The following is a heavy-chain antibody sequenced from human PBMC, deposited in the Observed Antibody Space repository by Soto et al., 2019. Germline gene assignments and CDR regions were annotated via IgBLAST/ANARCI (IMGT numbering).Heavy chain of an antibody. V-gene: IGHV1-2*04. D-gene: IGHD2-2*01. Sequence: QVQLVQSGAEVKKPGASVKVSCKASGYTFTGYYMHWVRQAPGQGLQWMGWINPNSGDTNYAQKFQGWVTMTRDTSISTAYMELGRLRSDDTAVYYCARTLGYCSSTSCLWAFDIWGQGTMVTVSS. CDR3: ARTLGYCSSTSCLWAFDI. J-gene: IGHJ3*02. CDR1: GYTFTGYY. CDR2: INPNSGDT.